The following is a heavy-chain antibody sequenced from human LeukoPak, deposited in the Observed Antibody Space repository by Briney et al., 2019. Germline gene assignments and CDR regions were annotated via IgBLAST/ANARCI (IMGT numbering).Heavy chain of an antibody. CDR2: ISWNSGSI. J-gene: IGHJ6*04. V-gene: IGHV3-9*01. Sequence: GGSLRLSCAPSGFTFVDYAMHSVRQAPGKGLGWVSGISWNSGSIGYADSVKGRFTISRDNAKNSLYLQMNSLRAEDTAVYYCAELGITMIGGVWGKGTTVTISS. CDR3: AELGITMIGGV. D-gene: IGHD3-10*02. CDR1: GFTFVDYA.